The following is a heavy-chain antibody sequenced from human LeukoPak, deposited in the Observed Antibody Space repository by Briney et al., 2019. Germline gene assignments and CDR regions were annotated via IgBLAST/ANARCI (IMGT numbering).Heavy chain of an antibody. Sequence: GESLKISCKGSGYSFTSYWFGWGRQMPGKGLGGMGIIYPGDSDTRYSPSFQGQVTISADRSISTAYLQWSSLKASDTAMYYCARPTHGSGSCPDYWGQGTLVTVSS. CDR2: IYPGDSDT. J-gene: IGHJ4*02. D-gene: IGHD3-10*01. CDR1: GYSFTSYW. CDR3: ARPTHGSGSCPDY. V-gene: IGHV5-51*01.